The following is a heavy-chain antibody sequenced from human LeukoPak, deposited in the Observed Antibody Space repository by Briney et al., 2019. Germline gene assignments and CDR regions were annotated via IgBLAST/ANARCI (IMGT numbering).Heavy chain of an antibody. D-gene: IGHD6-6*01. V-gene: IGHV3-21*01. CDR3: ARDIAEYSSFGAVDY. Sequence: GGSLRLSCAASGFTFSSYSMNWVRQAPGKGLEWVSSISSSSSYIYYADSVKGRFTISRDNAKNSLYLQMNSLRAEDTAVYYYARDIAEYSSFGAVDYWGQGTLVTVSS. CDR2: ISSSSSYI. J-gene: IGHJ4*02. CDR1: GFTFSSYS.